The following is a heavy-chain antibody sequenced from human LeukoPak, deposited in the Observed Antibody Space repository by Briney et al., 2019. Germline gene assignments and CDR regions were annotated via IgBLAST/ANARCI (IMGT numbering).Heavy chain of an antibody. CDR2: IYPGDSDT. D-gene: IGHD4-17*01. CDR3: ARLQDYEERPPDY. V-gene: IGHV5-51*01. CDR1: GYSFTSYW. Sequence: GESLKISCKGSGYSFTSYWIGWVRQMPGKGLEWMGIIYPGDSDTRYSPSFQGQVTISADKSISTAYLQLSSLKASDTTMYYCARLQDYEERPPDYWGQGTLVTVSS. J-gene: IGHJ4*02.